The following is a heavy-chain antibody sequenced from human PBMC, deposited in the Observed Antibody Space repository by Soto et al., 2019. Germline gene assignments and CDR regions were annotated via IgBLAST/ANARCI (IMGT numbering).Heavy chain of an antibody. Sequence: QVQLVQSGAEVKKPGSSVKVSCKASGGTFSSYAISWVRQAPGQGLEWMGGIIPIFGTANYAQKFQGRVTITADESTSTADMELSSLRSEDTAVYYCAGGPFLWGGSALFIWGQGTMVTVSS. V-gene: IGHV1-69*12. CDR1: GGTFSSYA. J-gene: IGHJ3*02. CDR2: IIPIFGTA. CDR3: AGGPFLWGGSALFI. D-gene: IGHD5-12*01.